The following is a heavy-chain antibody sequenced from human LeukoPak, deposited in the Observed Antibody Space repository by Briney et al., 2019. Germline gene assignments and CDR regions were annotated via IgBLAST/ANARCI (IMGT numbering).Heavy chain of an antibody. CDR2: TYYRSKWYY. Sequence: SQTLSLTCAISGDSVSSNSAAWNWIRQSPSRGLEWLGRTYYRSKWYYDYALSVKSRIIINPDTSKNQFSLRLNSVTPEDTAVYYCARGDKQAFDYWGQGTLVTVSS. CDR1: GDSVSSNSAA. CDR3: ARGDKQAFDY. J-gene: IGHJ4*02. V-gene: IGHV6-1*01. D-gene: IGHD2-21*02.